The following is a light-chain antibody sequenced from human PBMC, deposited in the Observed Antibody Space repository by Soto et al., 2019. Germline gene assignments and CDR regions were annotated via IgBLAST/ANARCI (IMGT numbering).Light chain of an antibody. J-gene: IGKJ4*01. V-gene: IGKV3-20*01. CDR1: QTISSSY. CDR2: AAS. CDR3: QHYDGSLT. Sequence: IVLTQSPHTLSLSPGERASLSCRTSQTISSSYFAWYQQKPGQSPRLLVYAASIRAPGIPDRFSGSGSGADFTLIISRLEPADFAVYYCQHYDGSLTFGGGTRVEIK.